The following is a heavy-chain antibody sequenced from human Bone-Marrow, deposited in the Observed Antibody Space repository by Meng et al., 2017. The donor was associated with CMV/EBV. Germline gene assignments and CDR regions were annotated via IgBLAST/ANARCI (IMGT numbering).Heavy chain of an antibody. D-gene: IGHD3-22*01. V-gene: IGHV1-2*02. CDR1: GYTFTAHY. J-gene: IGHJ3*02. Sequence: ASVKVSCKASGYTFTAHYFHWVRQAPGQGLEWMGWIHPHRGDTNYAQQFQGRVTLTRDTSINTGYMELTRLTSDDTAVYYCASTAPGYYDSSFDIWGQGTMVTVSS. CDR2: IHPHRGDT. CDR3: ASTAPGYYDSSFDI.